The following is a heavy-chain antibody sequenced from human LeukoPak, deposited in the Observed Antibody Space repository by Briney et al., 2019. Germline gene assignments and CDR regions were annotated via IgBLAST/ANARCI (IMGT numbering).Heavy chain of an antibody. V-gene: IGHV1-69*13. CDR1: GGTFSSYA. J-gene: IGHJ4*02. Sequence: GASVKVSCKASGGTFSSYAISWVRQAPGQGLEWMGGIIPIFGTANYAQKFQGRVTITADESTSTAYMELSRLRSEDTAVYYCARSTDIVVVPAAHSGYYFDYWGQGTLVTVSS. CDR2: IIPIFGTA. CDR3: ARSTDIVVVPAAHSGYYFDY. D-gene: IGHD2-2*01.